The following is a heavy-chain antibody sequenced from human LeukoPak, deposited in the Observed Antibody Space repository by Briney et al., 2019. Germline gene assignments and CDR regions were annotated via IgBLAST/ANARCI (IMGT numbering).Heavy chain of an antibody. Sequence: KPGRSLRLSCAASGFTFDDYAMHWVRQAPGKGLEWVSSISSSSSYIYYADSVKGRFTISRDNAKNSLYLQMNSLRAEDTAVYYCARGPTMTWLDYWGQGTLVTVSS. V-gene: IGHV3-21*01. J-gene: IGHJ4*02. CDR2: ISSSSSYI. CDR1: GFTFDDYA. CDR3: ARGPTMTWLDY. D-gene: IGHD3-22*01.